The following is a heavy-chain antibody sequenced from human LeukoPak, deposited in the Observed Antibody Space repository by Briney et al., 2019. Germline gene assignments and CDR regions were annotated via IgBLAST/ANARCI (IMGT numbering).Heavy chain of an antibody. D-gene: IGHD3-22*01. V-gene: IGHV3-48*02. CDR1: GFTFSSYS. J-gene: IGHJ4*02. CDR2: ISSSSSTI. CDR3: ARGGVVVTHVSYYFDY. Sequence: GGSLRLSCAASGFTFSSYSMNWVRQAPGKGLEWVSYISSSSSTIYYADSVKGRFTISRDNAKNSLYLQMNSLRDEDTAVYYCARGGVVVTHVSYYFDYWGQGTLVTVSS.